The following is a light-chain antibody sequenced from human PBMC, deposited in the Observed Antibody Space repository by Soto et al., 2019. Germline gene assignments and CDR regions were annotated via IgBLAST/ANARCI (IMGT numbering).Light chain of an antibody. CDR2: QVT. J-gene: IGLJ2*01. CDR1: SSDVGAYKY. CDR3: SSYAGSLVV. V-gene: IGLV2-8*01. Sequence: QSALTQPASVSGSPGQSITISCTGTSSDVGAYKYVSWYRQYPDKAPKLLVYQVTKRPSGVPDRFSGSKSGNTAALTVSGLQAEDEAVYYCSSYAGSLVVFGGGTKLTV.